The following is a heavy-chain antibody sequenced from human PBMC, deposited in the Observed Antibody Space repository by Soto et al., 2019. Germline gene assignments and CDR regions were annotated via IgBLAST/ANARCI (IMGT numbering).Heavy chain of an antibody. D-gene: IGHD2-15*01. V-gene: IGHV4-34*01. CDR3: ARLGYGGNRGGFDY. CDR1: GGSFSGYY. CDR2: INHSGST. J-gene: IGHJ4*02. Sequence: SETLSLTSAVYGGSFSGYYWSWIRQPPGKGLEWIGEINHSGSTNYNPSLKSRVTISVDTSKNQFSLKLSSVTAADTAVYYCARLGYGGNRGGFDYWGQGTLVTVSS.